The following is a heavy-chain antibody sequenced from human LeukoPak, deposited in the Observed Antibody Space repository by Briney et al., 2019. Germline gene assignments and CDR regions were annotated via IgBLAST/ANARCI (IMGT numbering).Heavy chain of an antibody. CDR3: ARDRVVPAADTFDP. J-gene: IGHJ5*02. CDR1: GGSISSGSYY. D-gene: IGHD2-2*01. CDR2: SYTSGST. V-gene: IGHV4-61*02. Sequence: AQTLSLTXTVSGGSISSGSYYWRGQRQPAGKGREWIGRSYTSGSTNYTPSLKSRVTISVDTSKNQFSLKLSSVTAADTAVYYCARDRVVPAADTFDPWGQGTLVTVSS.